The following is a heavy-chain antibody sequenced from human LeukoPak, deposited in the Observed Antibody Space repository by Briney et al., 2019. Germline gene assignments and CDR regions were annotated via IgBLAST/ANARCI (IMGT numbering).Heavy chain of an antibody. J-gene: IGHJ5*02. Sequence: PGGSLRLSCAASGFTFSSYAMSWVRQAPGKGLVWVSRINSDGSFTSYADSVKGRFTISRDNAKNTLYLQMNSLRAEDTAIYYCARVQVLGTYDWFDPWGQGTLVTVSS. CDR2: INSDGSFT. CDR1: GFTFSSYA. CDR3: ARVQVLGTYDWFDP. D-gene: IGHD4/OR15-4a*01. V-gene: IGHV3-74*01.